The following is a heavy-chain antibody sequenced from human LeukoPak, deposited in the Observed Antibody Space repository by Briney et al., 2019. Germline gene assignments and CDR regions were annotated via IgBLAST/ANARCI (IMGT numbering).Heavy chain of an antibody. Sequence: GGSLRLSCAVSGFTVSSNYMSWVRQAPGKGLEWVSVIYSGGSTYYADSVKGRFTISRDNSKNTLYLQINSLRAEDTAVYYWASDQRGCSGGSCYSRAFDIGGQGTMVTVSS. V-gene: IGHV3-53*01. CDR2: IYSGGST. CDR1: GFTVSSNY. J-gene: IGHJ3*02. CDR3: ASDQRGCSGGSCYSRAFDI. D-gene: IGHD2-15*01.